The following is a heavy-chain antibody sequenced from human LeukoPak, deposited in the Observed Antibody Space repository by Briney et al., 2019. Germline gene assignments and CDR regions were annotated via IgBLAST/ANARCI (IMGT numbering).Heavy chain of an antibody. D-gene: IGHD1-1*01. Sequence: PGGSLRLSCAASGFIFSNYWMNWVRQAPGKGLEGVANIKVDGSETYYVDSVKGRFTISRDNAKNLLYLDMNYLRAEDTAVYYCARVEGYNWNDDYYYYMDVWGKGTTVTVSS. CDR1: GFIFSNYW. CDR2: IKVDGSET. V-gene: IGHV3-7*01. J-gene: IGHJ6*03. CDR3: ARVEGYNWNDDYYYYMDV.